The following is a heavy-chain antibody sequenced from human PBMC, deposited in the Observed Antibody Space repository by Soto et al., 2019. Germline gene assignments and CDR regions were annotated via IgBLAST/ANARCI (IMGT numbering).Heavy chain of an antibody. D-gene: IGHD4-4*01. Sequence: ASVKVSCKASGYTFTSYYMHWVRQAPGQGLEWMGIINPSGGSTSYAQKFQGRVTMTRDTSTSTVYMELSSLRSEDTAVYYCARDLGYSNYGGGWFDPWGQGTLVTVSS. CDR1: GYTFTSYY. CDR3: ARDLGYSNYGGGWFDP. CDR2: INPSGGST. V-gene: IGHV1-46*01. J-gene: IGHJ5*02.